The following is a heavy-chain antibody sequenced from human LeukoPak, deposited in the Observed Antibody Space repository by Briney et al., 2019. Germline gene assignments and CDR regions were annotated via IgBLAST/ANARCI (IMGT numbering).Heavy chain of an antibody. CDR2: INHSGST. D-gene: IGHD6-19*01. CDR1: GGSFSGYY. Sequence: SETLSLTCAVYGGSFSGYYWSWIRQPPGKGLEWIGEINHSGSTNYNPSLKSRVTISVDTSKNQFSLKLSSVTAADTAVYYCAKESSGWYYFDYWGQGTLVTVSS. CDR3: AKESSGWYYFDY. J-gene: IGHJ4*02. V-gene: IGHV4-34*01.